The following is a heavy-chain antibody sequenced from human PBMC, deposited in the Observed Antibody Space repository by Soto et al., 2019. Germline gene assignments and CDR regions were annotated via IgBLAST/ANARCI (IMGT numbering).Heavy chain of an antibody. CDR3: ARCYGSGSSYYYYYGMDV. V-gene: IGHV4-4*02. CDR2: IYHSGST. J-gene: IGHJ6*02. CDR1: GGSISSSNW. D-gene: IGHD3-10*01. Sequence: SETLSLTGAVSGGSISSSNWWSWVRQRPGKGLEWIGEIYHSGSTNYNPSLKSRVTISVDKSKNQFSLKLSSVTAADTAVYYCARCYGSGSSYYYYYGMDVWGQGTTVTVSS.